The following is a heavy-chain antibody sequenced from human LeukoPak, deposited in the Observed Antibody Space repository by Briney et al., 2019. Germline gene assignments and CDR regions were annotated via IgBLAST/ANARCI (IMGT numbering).Heavy chain of an antibody. V-gene: IGHV3-53*01. J-gene: IGHJ4*02. CDR1: GFTVSSNY. CDR3: ARGAGYNYPYYFDY. CDR2: IYGGGNI. D-gene: IGHD5-24*01. Sequence: GGSLRLSCAASGFTVSSNYMNWVRQAPGKGLEWVSVIYGGGNIYYADSVKGRFTISRDNSKNTLYLQMNSLRAEDTAAYYCARGAGYNYPYYFDYWGQGTLVTVSS.